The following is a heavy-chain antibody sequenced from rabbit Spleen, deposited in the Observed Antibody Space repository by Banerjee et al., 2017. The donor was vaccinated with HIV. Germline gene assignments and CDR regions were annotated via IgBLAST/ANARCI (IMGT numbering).Heavy chain of an antibody. V-gene: IGHV1S45*01. D-gene: IGHD4-1*01. Sequence: QEQLEESGGRLVQPGGSLTLTCKTSGFDLNNYYYMCWVRQAPGKGLEWIACINTITGKSVYASWAKGRFIMSRTSSTTVTLQMTSLTAADTATYFCARDLAGAIGWNFYLWGPGTLVTVS. CDR2: INTITGKS. CDR3: ARDLAGAIGWNFYL. CDR1: GFDLNNYYY. J-gene: IGHJ4*01.